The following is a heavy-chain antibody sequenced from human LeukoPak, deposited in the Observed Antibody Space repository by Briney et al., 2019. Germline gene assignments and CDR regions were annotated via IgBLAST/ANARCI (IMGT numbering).Heavy chain of an antibody. CDR1: GGSISSYY. V-gene: IGHV4-4*07. J-gene: IGHJ4*02. CDR3: AREGAVAGTLTDY. D-gene: IGHD6-19*01. Sequence: PSETLSLTCTVSGGSISSYYWSWIRQPAGKGLEWIGRIYTSGSTEYNPSLQSRVTISVDTSKNQFSLKLSSVTAADTAVYYCAREGAVAGTLTDYWGQGTLVTVSS. CDR2: IYTSGST.